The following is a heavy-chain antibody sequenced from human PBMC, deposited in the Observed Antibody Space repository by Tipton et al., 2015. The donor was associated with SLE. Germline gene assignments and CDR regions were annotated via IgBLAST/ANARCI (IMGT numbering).Heavy chain of an antibody. CDR2: IYTSGST. V-gene: IGHV4-61*02. CDR3: ARDYYMRAFDI. Sequence: LRLSCTVSGGSISSGSYYWSWIRQPAGKGLEWIGRIYTSGSTNYNPSLKSRVTISVGTSKNQFSLKLSSVTAADTAVYYCARDYYMRAFDIWGQGTMVTVSS. D-gene: IGHD1-26*01. J-gene: IGHJ3*02. CDR1: GGSISSGSYY.